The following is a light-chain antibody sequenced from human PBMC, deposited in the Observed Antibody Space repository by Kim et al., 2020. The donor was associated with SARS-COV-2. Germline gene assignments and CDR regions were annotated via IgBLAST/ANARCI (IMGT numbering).Light chain of an antibody. V-gene: IGKV3-20*01. CDR2: GAS. CDR1: QSVPSNS. Sequence: LSPGERATLSLRARQSVPSNSLAWYQQKPGQTPRLLIYGASSRAPGIPDRFSGSESGTDFSLTISRLEPEDFAVYYCQQYGSSPRFGGGTKVDIK. J-gene: IGKJ4*01. CDR3: QQYGSSPR.